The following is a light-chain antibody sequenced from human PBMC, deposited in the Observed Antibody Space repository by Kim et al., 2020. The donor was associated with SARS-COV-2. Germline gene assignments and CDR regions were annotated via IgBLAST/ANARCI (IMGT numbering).Light chain of an antibody. Sequence: PGERAPLSCRASQSVSNSRLAWYQQKPGQAPRLLIYDASSRATGITDRFSGSGSGTDFTLTISRLEPEDFAVYYCQQYGASSLTFGGGTKLEI. CDR1: QSVSNSR. V-gene: IGKV3-20*01. CDR2: DAS. J-gene: IGKJ4*01. CDR3: QQYGASSLT.